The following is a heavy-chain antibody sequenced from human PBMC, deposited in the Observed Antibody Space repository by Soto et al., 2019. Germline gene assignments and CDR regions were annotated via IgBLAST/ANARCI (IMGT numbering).Heavy chain of an antibody. CDR1: GYSFASCS. Sequence: ASVEASSKASGYSFASCSISSVRQATGQGLEWMGWMNPNSGNTGYAQKFQGRVTMTRNTSISTAYMELSSLRSEDTAVYYCARPLYGDNVDYWGQGTLVTVSS. V-gene: IGHV1-8*01. J-gene: IGHJ4*02. D-gene: IGHD4-17*01. CDR2: MNPNSGNT. CDR3: ARPLYGDNVDY.